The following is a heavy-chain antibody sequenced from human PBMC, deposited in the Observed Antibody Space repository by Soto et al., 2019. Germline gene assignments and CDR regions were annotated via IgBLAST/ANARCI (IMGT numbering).Heavy chain of an antibody. V-gene: IGHV4-4*02. Sequence: QVQLQESGPGLVKPSGTLSLTCAVSGGSISSSNWWSWVRQPPGKGLEWIGEIYHSGSTNYNPSLKSRVTISVDKSTNQFSLKLSSVTAADTAVYYCARKPKYCTNGVCDAFDIWGQGTMVTVSS. CDR3: ARKPKYCTNGVCDAFDI. CDR1: GGSISSSNW. CDR2: IYHSGST. D-gene: IGHD2-8*01. J-gene: IGHJ3*02.